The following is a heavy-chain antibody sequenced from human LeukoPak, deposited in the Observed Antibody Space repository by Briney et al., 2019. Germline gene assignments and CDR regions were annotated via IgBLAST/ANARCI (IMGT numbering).Heavy chain of an antibody. D-gene: IGHD6-13*01. CDR2: INHSGST. CDR1: GYSISSGYY. V-gene: IGHV4-38-2*02. Sequence: SETLSLTCTVSGYSISSGYYWGWIRQPPGKGLEWIGEINHSGSTNYNPSLKSRVTISVDTSKNQFSLKLSSVTAADTAVYYCASLARGGSSWYTRTVDYWGQGTLVTVSS. J-gene: IGHJ4*02. CDR3: ASLARGGSSWYTRTVDY.